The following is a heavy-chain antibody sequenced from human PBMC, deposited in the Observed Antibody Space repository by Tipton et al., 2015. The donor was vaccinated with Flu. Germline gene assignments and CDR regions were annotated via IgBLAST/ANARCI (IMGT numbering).Heavy chain of an antibody. V-gene: IGHV3-73*01. D-gene: IGHD6-13*01. CDR2: IRSKINNYAT. J-gene: IGHJ4*02. CDR3: APGIAAAGFRD. Sequence: SLRLSCAVSGFTFSDSALHWVRQASGKGLEWIARIRSKINNYATAYTASVQGRFTISRDDSENTAYLQMNSLKTEDTAVYYGAPGIAAAGFRDGGQGTLVTVSS. CDR1: GFTFSDSA.